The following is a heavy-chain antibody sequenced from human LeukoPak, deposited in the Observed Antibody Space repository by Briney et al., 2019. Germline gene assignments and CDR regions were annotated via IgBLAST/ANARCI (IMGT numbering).Heavy chain of an antibody. V-gene: IGHV3-30*03. Sequence: GGSLRLSCAASGFTFSSYGMHWVRQAPGKGLEWVAVISYDGSNKYYADSVKGRFTISRDNSKNTLYLQMNSLRAEDTAVYYCARDPSSWYYYYMDVWGKGTTVTVSS. D-gene: IGHD6-13*01. CDR1: GFTFSSYG. CDR3: ARDPSSWYYYYMDV. J-gene: IGHJ6*03. CDR2: ISYDGSNK.